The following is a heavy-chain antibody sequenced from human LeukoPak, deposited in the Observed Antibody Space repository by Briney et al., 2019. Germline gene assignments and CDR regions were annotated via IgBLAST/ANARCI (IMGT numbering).Heavy chain of an antibody. CDR3: ARAGLIRFDY. J-gene: IGHJ4*02. CDR2: IRQDGREK. CDR1: GFTSSSNW. Sequence: GGSLRLSCEASGFTSSSNWMSWVRQAPGKGLEWVANIRQDGREKFYVDSVRGRFTISRDNTRNTLYLEMNSLRAEDTAVHYRARAGLIRFDYWGQGTLVTVSS. V-gene: IGHV3-7*03. D-gene: IGHD2-21*01.